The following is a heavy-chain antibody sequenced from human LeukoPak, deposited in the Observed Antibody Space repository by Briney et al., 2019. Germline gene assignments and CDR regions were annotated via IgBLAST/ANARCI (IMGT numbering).Heavy chain of an antibody. V-gene: IGHV6-1*01. CDR1: GDSVSSNSAA. CDR3: TKTGVGSGSHYYYYGMDD. J-gene: IGHJ6*02. D-gene: IGHD1-26*01. Sequence: SQTLSLTCAVSGDSVSSNSAAWNWIRQSPSRGLERLGRTYYKSKWYNDYAVSVKGRITINSDTSKNQFSLQLNSVTPEDTAVYYCTKTGVGSGSHYYYYGMDDWGQGTTVTVSS. CDR2: TYYKSKWYN.